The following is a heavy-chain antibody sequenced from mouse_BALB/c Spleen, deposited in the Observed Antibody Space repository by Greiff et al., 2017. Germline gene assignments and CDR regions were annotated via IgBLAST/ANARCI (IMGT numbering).Heavy chain of an antibody. CDR3: ARWGYYGSNYAMDY. J-gene: IGHJ4*01. Sequence: EVQLQQSGGGLVQPGGSRKLSCAASGFTFSSFGMHWVRQAPEKGLEWVAYISSGSSTIYYADTVKGRFTISRDNPKNTLFLQMTSLRSEDTAMYYCARWGYYGSNYAMDYWGQGTSVTVSS. V-gene: IGHV5-17*02. D-gene: IGHD1-1*01. CDR2: ISSGSSTI. CDR1: GFTFSSFG.